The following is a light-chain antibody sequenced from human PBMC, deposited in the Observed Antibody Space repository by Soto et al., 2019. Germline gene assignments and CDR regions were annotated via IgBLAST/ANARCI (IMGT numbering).Light chain of an antibody. CDR1: QSISSW. Sequence: DIQMTQSPSTLSACVGDRVTITCRASQSISSWLAWYQQKPGKAPKLLIYRASSLQSGVPSRFSGSGSGTEFTLTISSLQPDDFATYYCQQYNSYSLTFGGGTKVEMK. CDR3: QQYNSYSLT. CDR2: RAS. V-gene: IGKV1-5*03. J-gene: IGKJ4*01.